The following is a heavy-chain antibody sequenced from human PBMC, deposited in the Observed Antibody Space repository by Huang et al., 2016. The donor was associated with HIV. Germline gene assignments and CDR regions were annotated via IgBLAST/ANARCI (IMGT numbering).Heavy chain of an antibody. CDR3: AKGAVAGRRGPLDY. J-gene: IGHJ4*02. CDR2: ISWNSEFI. Sequence: EVQLVEKGGGLIQPGKYLTLTCTVSGVNFDDYAMHWVRHDPGKGLEWVSGISWNSEFINYADSVKGRFTISRDSAKNSVFLQMNSLRPEDTALYYCAKGAVAGRRGPLDYWGQGTLVTVSS. D-gene: IGHD6-19*01. V-gene: IGHV3-9*01. CDR1: GVNFDDYA.